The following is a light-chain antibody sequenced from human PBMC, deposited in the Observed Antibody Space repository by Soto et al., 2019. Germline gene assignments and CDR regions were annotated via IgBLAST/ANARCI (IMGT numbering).Light chain of an antibody. Sequence: DTQMTQSPSAMSASVGDRVTITCRASRDITNYVAWFQQKPGQVPKRLIYVASSLQRGVPSRFSGSGSGTEFTLTISSLQPEDFATYYCLQHNTYPHTFGQGTKLEIK. CDR2: VAS. CDR3: LQHNTYPHT. CDR1: RDITNY. V-gene: IGKV1-17*03. J-gene: IGKJ2*01.